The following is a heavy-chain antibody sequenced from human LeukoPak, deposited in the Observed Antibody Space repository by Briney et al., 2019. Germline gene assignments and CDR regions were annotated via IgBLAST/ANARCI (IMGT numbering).Heavy chain of an antibody. CDR3: ARDKCSSTSCSGSLFDY. V-gene: IGHV1-18*01. CDR2: ISAYNGNT. D-gene: IGHD2-2*01. Sequence: GAPVKVSCKASGYTFTSYGISWGRQAPGQQLEWMGWISAYNGNTNYAQKLQGRVTMTTDTSTSTAYMELRSLRSDDTAVYYWARDKCSSTSCSGSLFDYWGQGTLVTVSS. CDR1: GYTFTSYG. J-gene: IGHJ4*02.